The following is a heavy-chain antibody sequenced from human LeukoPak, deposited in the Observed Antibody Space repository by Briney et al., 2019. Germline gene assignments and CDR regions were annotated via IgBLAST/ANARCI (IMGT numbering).Heavy chain of an antibody. J-gene: IGHJ1*01. V-gene: IGHV3-23*01. Sequence: PGGSLRLSCAASGFTFSSYAMSWVRQAPGKGLEWVSTISGSGAYKYYADSVKGRFNISRDNSKNTLYLQMNSLSAEDTAVYYCAKYFASGSYYKLPHWGQGTLVTVSS. CDR2: ISGSGAYK. D-gene: IGHD3-10*01. CDR1: GFTFSSYA. CDR3: AKYFASGSYYKLPH.